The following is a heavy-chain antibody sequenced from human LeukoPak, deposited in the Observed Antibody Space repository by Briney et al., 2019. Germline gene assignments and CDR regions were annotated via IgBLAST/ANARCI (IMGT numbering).Heavy chain of an antibody. CDR2: ISSSSSYI. CDR3: AREGLRMNDY. J-gene: IGHJ4*02. Sequence: GGSLRLSCAASGFTFNNYGMHWVRQAPGKGLEWVSSISSSSSYIYYADSVKGRFTISRDNAKNSLYLQMNSLRAEDTAVYYCAREGLRMNDYWGQGTLVTVSS. CDR1: GFTFNNYG. V-gene: IGHV3-21*01. D-gene: IGHD5-12*01.